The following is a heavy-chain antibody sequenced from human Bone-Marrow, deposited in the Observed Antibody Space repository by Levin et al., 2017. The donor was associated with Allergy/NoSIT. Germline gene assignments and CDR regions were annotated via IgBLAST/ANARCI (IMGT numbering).Heavy chain of an antibody. CDR3: ARSQGRSGWSYYYYGMDV. V-gene: IGHV3-21*06. J-gene: IGHJ6*02. D-gene: IGHD6-19*01. CDR1: GFTFSSYG. Sequence: GESLKISCAASGFTFSSYGMHWVRQAPGQGLEWVSSISGNSHYVYYADSVKGRFSISRDNAKNSMFLHMNSLRVEDTAVYYCARSQGRSGWSYYYYGMDVWGRGTTLTVSS. CDR2: ISGNSHYV.